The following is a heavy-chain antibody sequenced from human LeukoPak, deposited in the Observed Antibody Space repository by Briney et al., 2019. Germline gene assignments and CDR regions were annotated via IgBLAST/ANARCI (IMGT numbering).Heavy chain of an antibody. CDR1: GFTFSSYS. V-gene: IGHV3-48*04. D-gene: IGHD2-2*01. Sequence: GGSLRLSCAASGFTFSSYSMNWVRQAPGKGLEWVSYISSSSSTIYYADSVKGRFTISRDNAKNSLYLQMNSLRAEDTAVYYCARVYCSSTSCYGGYYYYYGMDVWGQGTTVTVSS. CDR2: ISSSSSTI. CDR3: ARVYCSSTSCYGGYYYYYGMDV. J-gene: IGHJ6*02.